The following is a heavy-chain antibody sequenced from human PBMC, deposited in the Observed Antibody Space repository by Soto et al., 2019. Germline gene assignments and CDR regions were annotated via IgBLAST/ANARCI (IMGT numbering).Heavy chain of an antibody. J-gene: IGHJ5*02. V-gene: IGHV4-59*01. CDR2: IYYSGST. Sequence: SETLSLTCTVSGGSISSYYWSWIRQPPGKGLEWIGYIYYSGSTNYNPSLKSRVTISVDTSKNQFSLKLSSVTAADTAVYYCARDLGYYYGSGRYYELPNWFDPWGQGTLVTVSS. CDR1: GGSISSYY. D-gene: IGHD3-10*01. CDR3: ARDLGYYYGSGRYYELPNWFDP.